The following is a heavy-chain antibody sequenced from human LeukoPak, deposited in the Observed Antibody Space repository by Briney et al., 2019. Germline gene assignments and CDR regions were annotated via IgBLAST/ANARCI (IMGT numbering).Heavy chain of an antibody. CDR3: ARDKGLAYCGGDCAGDFDY. V-gene: IGHV1-18*01. CDR2: ISAYNGNT. Sequence: ASVKVSCKASGYTFTSYGISWVRQAPGQGLEWMGWISAYNGNTNYAQKLQGRVTMTTDTATSTAYMELRSLRSDDTAVYYCARDKGLAYCGGDCAGDFDYWGQGTLVTVSS. CDR1: GYTFTSYG. D-gene: IGHD2-21*01. J-gene: IGHJ4*02.